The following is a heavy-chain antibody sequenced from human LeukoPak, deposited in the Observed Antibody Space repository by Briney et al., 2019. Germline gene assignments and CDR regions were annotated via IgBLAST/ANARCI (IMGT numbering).Heavy chain of an antibody. CDR2: ISWDSDEV. D-gene: IGHD4-17*01. J-gene: IGHJ5*02. Sequence: PGGSLRLSCAASGFTFDDYGMHWVRQAPGKGLEWVAAISWDSDEVGYADSVKGRFIISRDNAKNSLDLQMNSLRVEDTALYYCVKGMTAVSWFDHWGQGIRVTVSS. CDR3: VKGMTAVSWFDH. V-gene: IGHV3-9*01. CDR1: GFTFDDYG.